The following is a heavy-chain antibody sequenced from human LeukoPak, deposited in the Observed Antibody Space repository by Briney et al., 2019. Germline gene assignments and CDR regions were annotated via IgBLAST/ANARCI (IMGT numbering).Heavy chain of an antibody. Sequence: GGSLRLACAASGFTFSSYGMSWVRQAPGKGLEWVSGINWNGGSTGYADSVKGRFTISRDNAKNSLYLQMNSLRAEDTALYYCARRGKTSYYDSSGSTHFDYRGQGTLVTASS. CDR3: ARRGKTSYYDSSGSTHFDY. J-gene: IGHJ4*02. D-gene: IGHD3-22*01. CDR1: GFTFSSYG. V-gene: IGHV3-20*04. CDR2: INWNGGST.